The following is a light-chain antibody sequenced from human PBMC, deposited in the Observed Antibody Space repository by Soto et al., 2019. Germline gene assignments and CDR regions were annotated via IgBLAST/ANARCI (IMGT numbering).Light chain of an antibody. V-gene: IGLV2-23*02. CDR1: NSDVGSYNL. CDR3: SSNASSSTYV. J-gene: IGLJ1*01. Sequence: QSVLTQPASVSGSPGQSITISCTGTNSDVGSYNLVSWYKQHPGKAPKLMIYEVSKRPSGFSNRFSGSKSGNTASLTISGLQAEDEADYYCSSNASSSTYVFGTGTKVTVL. CDR2: EVS.